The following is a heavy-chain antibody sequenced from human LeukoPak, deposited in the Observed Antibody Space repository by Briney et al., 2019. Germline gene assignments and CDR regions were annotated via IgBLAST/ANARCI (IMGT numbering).Heavy chain of an antibody. V-gene: IGHV3-30*02. CDR1: GFTFSSYG. D-gene: IGHD2-2*01. J-gene: IGHJ4*02. CDR3: AKDRSVVPAATFDY. CDR2: IRYDGSNK. Sequence: PGGSLRLSCAASGFTFSSYGMHWVRQAPGKGLEWVAFIRYDGSNKYYADSVKGRFTISRDNSKNTLYLQMNSLRAEDTAVYYCAKDRSVVPAATFDYWGQGTLVTVSS.